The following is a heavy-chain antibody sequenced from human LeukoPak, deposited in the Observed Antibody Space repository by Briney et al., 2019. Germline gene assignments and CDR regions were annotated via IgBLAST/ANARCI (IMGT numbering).Heavy chain of an antibody. CDR2: IYYSGAT. D-gene: IGHD2-21*01. J-gene: IGHJ5*02. CDR1: GGSISSGIYY. Sequence: SETLSLTCTVSGGSISSGIYYWGWIRQTPGKGLEWIGTIYYSGATYYNPSLKSRVTISVDTSKNQFSLKVSSVIAAGTALYYCARHIWQSTARPWFDPWGQGTLVTVSS. CDR3: ARHIWQSTARPWFDP. V-gene: IGHV4-39*01.